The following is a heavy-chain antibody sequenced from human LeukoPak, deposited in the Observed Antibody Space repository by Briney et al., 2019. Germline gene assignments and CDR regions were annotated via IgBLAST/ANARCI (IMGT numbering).Heavy chain of an antibody. CDR2: IIPILGIV. V-gene: IGHV1-69*02. Sequence: SVKVSCKASGGTFSSYIFSWVRQAPGQGLEWMGRIIPILGIVNYAQKFQGRVTITADKSTCTAYMELSSLRSEDTGVYYCASTYSSSSGASFDYWGQGTLVTVSS. J-gene: IGHJ4*02. D-gene: IGHD6-6*01. CDR3: ASTYSSSSGASFDY. CDR1: GGTFSSYI.